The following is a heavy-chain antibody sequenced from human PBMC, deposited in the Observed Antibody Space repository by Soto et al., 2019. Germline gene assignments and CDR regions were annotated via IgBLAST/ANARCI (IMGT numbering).Heavy chain of an antibody. Sequence: QVQLQQWGAGLLKPSETLSLTCAVYGGFVSSGSYYWSWIRQPPGKGLEWIGEMSHSGGTHFNPSLTSRVTISVDTSKNQFPPKMSSVTAADTALYYCARVERGTATTVVDAFDIWGPGTMVTVSS. CDR1: GGFVSSGSYY. J-gene: IGHJ3*02. D-gene: IGHD1-1*01. CDR2: MSHSGGT. CDR3: ARVERGTATTVVDAFDI. V-gene: IGHV4-34*01.